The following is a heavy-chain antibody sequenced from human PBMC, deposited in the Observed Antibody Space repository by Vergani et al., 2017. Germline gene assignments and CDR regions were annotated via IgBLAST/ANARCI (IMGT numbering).Heavy chain of an antibody. V-gene: IGHV4-59*01. CDR1: GGSISSYY. CDR3: ARSLTYYDFWSGYSSYNWFDP. CDR2: IYYSGST. J-gene: IGHJ5*02. D-gene: IGHD3-3*01. Sequence: QVQLQESGPGLVKPSETLSLTCTVSGGSISSYYWSWIRQPPGKGLEWIGYIYYSGSTNYNPSLKSRVTISVDTSKNQFSLKLSSVTAADTAVYYCARSLTYYDFWSGYSSYNWFDPWGQGTLVTVSS.